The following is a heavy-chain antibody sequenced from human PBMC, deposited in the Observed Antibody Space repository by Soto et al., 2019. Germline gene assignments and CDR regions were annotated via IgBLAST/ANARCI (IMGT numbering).Heavy chain of an antibody. V-gene: IGHV1-69*13. CDR1: GGTFNKFA. CDR2: ITPVFRSA. Sequence: RASVKVSCKASGGTFNKFAFSWVRQAPGQGFEWMGGITPVFRSANYAQRFRGRITITADEYTSTVYLYLNDLRSDDTAVYYCARRYCASDNCPLFYYFVDLWGLGTTVTVS. CDR3: ARRYCASDNCPLFYYFVDL. D-gene: IGHD2-21*02. J-gene: IGHJ6*02.